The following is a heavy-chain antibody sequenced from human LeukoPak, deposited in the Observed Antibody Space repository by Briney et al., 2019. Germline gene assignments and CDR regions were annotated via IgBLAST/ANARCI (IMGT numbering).Heavy chain of an antibody. CDR2: ISSTSSYI. V-gene: IGHV3-21*01. Sequence: GGSLRLSCAASGFTFSSYSMNWVREAPGKGLEWVSSISSTSSYIYYAASVKGRFTISRDNAKSSLYLQMNSLRAEDTAVYYCARDKIPSAGTPRGFDPWGQGTLVTVSS. CDR3: ARDKIPSAGTPRGFDP. D-gene: IGHD6-13*01. CDR1: GFTFSSYS. J-gene: IGHJ5*02.